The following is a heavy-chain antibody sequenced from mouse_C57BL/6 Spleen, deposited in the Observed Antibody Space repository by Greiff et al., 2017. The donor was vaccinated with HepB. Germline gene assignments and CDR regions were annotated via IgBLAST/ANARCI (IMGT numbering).Heavy chain of an antibody. J-gene: IGHJ4*01. D-gene: IGHD4-1*01. CDR1: GYTFTSYG. V-gene: IGHV1-81*01. CDR2: IYPRSGNT. CDR3: ARGNWSYAMVY. Sequence: VKLMESGAELARPGASVKLSCKASGYTFTSYGISWVKQRTGQGLEWIGEIYPRSGNTYYNEKFKGKATLTADKSSSTAYMELRSLTSEDSAVYFCARGNWSYAMVYWGQGTSVTVSS.